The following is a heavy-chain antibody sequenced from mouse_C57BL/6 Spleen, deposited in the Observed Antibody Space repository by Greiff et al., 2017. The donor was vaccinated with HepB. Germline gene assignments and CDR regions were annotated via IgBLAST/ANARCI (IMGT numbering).Heavy chain of an antibody. Sequence: QVQLQQSGPELVKPGASVKISCKASGYAFSSSWMNWVKQRPGKGLEWIGRIYPGDGDTNYNGKFKGKATLTADKSSSTAYMQLSSLTSEDSAVYFCARFVYYYGSSYQDYWGQGTTLTVSS. CDR1: GYAFSSSW. CDR3: ARFVYYYGSSYQDY. V-gene: IGHV1-82*01. J-gene: IGHJ2*01. D-gene: IGHD1-1*01. CDR2: IYPGDGDT.